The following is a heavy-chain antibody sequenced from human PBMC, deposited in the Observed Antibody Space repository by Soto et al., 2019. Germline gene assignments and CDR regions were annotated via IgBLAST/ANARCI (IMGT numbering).Heavy chain of an antibody. J-gene: IGHJ5*01. V-gene: IGHV4-39*01. CDR3: ATGRQWQANSDS. CDR2: IFYDGST. D-gene: IGHD6-19*01. Sequence: QLQLQESGPGLVKPSETLSLTCTVSGGSIDGSNSCCGWIRQPPGKGLEWIGSIFYDGSTYYNPSLRSRVTMSVDTSKNQFSLNLTSVTAADTTIYYCATGRQWQANSDSWGHGLVVTVSS. CDR1: GGSIDGSNSC.